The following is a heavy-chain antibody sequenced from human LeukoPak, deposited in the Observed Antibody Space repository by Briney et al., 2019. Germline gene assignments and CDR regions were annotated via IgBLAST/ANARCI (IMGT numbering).Heavy chain of an antibody. Sequence: SETLSLTCTVSGGSIITRSFYWGWIRQPPGKGVGWIGRIYYCGSTYYNPSLKSRVTISVDTSKNQFSLKLSSVTAAGTAVFYCARHDYSDDDPNCFDYWGQGTLVTVSS. CDR3: ARHDYSDDDPNCFDY. V-gene: IGHV4-39*01. CDR1: GGSIITRSFY. CDR2: IYYCGST. D-gene: IGHD4-17*01. J-gene: IGHJ4*02.